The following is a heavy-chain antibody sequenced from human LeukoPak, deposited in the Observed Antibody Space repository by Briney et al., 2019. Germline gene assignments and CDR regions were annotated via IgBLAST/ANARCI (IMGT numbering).Heavy chain of an antibody. D-gene: IGHD3-22*01. CDR2: IIPILGIA. CDR3: AREPGGSGYYDY. J-gene: IGHJ4*02. V-gene: IGHV1-69*04. CDR1: GGTFSSYT. Sequence: SVKVSCKASGGTFSSYTISWVRQAPGQGLEWMGRIIPILGIANYAQKFQGRVTITADKSTSTVYMELSSLRSEDTAVYYCAREPGGSGYYDYWGQGTLVTVSS.